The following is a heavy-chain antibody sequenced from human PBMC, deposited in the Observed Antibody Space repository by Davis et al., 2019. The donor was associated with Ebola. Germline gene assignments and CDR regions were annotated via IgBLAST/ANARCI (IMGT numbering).Heavy chain of an antibody. D-gene: IGHD5-18*01. V-gene: IGHV4-39*01. CDR2: IYYSGST. CDR3: VRHGYTYGYVRY. Sequence: SETLSLTCTVSGGSISSSSYYWGWIRQPPGKGLEWIGSIYYSGSTYYNSYLKSRVTISVDTSKNQFSLKLSSVTAADTALYFCVRHGYTYGYVRYWGPGTPVTVSS. J-gene: IGHJ4*02. CDR1: GGSISSSSYY.